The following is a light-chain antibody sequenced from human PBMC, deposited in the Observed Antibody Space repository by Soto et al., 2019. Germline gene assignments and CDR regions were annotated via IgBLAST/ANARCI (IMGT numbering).Light chain of an antibody. CDR3: QQYGRSPYA. V-gene: IGKV3-20*01. CDR2: GAF. J-gene: IGKJ2*01. CDR1: QSIDSTY. Sequence: EIVLTQSPGTLSLSPGERATLSCRASQSIDSTYLAWYQQKPGQAPRLLIYGAFSRATGTPDRFSGSGSGTDFSLIISRLEPEDFAVYYCQQYGRSPYAFGQGTKLEI.